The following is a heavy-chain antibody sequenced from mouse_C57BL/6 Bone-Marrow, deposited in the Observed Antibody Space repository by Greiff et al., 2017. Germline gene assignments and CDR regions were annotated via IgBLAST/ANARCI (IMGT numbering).Heavy chain of an antibody. CDR2: ISNGGGST. CDR1: GFTFSDYY. J-gene: IGHJ4*01. CDR3: ARPPTIVTHYYAMDY. Sequence: EVKLMESGGGLVQPGGSLKLSCAASGFTFSDYYMYWVRQTPEKRLEWVAYISNGGGSTYYPDTVKGRFTISRDNAKNTLYLQMSRLKSEDTAMYYCARPPTIVTHYYAMDYWGQGTSVTVSS. V-gene: IGHV5-12*01. D-gene: IGHD2-5*01.